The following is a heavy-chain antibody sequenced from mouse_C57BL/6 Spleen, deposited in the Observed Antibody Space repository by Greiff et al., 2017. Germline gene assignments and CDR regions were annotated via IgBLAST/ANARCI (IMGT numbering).Heavy chain of an antibody. V-gene: IGHV1-81*01. CDR1: GYTFTSYG. Sequence: QVLLQQSGAELVRPGASVKLSCTASGYTFTSYGISWVKQRTGQGLEWIGEISPRSGNTYYNEKFKSQATLTVDNSSSQAYMQLSTLTSEVSAVYYCAEGYYYAMDYWGQGTSVTVSS. CDR3: AEGYYYAMDY. J-gene: IGHJ4*01. CDR2: ISPRSGNT.